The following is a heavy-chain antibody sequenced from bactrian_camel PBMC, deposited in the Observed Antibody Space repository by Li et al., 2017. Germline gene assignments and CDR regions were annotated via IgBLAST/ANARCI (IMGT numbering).Heavy chain of an antibody. J-gene: IGHJ4*01. D-gene: IGHD3*01. CDR1: GPADSNYC. CDR3: AADLRGGPRCYDRVRGGMLDY. CDR2: SAIGLAYR. V-gene: IGHV3S55*01. Sequence: VQLVESGGGSVQAGGSLILSCTASGPADSNYCMAWYRQVSGKEREGIASSAIGLAYRYLGDSVKGRFDVIRDSASNTLYLQMNDLRPGDTAMYYCAADLRGGPRCYDRVRGGMLDYGGRGTQVTVS.